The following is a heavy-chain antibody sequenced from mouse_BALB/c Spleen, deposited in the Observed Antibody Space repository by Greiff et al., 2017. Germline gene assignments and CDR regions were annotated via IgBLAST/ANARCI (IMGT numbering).Heavy chain of an antibody. J-gene: IGHJ3*01. CDR3: NAGTATFAY. CDR1: GFNIKDYY. D-gene: IGHD1-2*01. CDR2: IDPENGDT. V-gene: IGHV14-4*02. Sequence: VQLQQSGAELVRPGASVKLSCTASGFNIKDYYMHWVKQRPEQGLEWIGWIDPENGDTEYAPKFQGKATMTADTSSNTAYLQLSSLTSEDTAVYYWNAGTATFAYWGQGTLVTVSA.